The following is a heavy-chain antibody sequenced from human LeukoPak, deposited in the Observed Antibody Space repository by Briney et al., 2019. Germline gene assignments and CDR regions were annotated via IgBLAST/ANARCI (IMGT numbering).Heavy chain of an antibody. V-gene: IGHV3-21*01. Sequence: PGGSLRLSCEASGFTFRSYWMNWVRQAPGKGLEWVSSISSSSSYIYYADSVKGRFTISRDNAKNSLYLQMNSLRAEDTAVYYCARARGSGSYYFDYWGQGTLVTVSS. CDR3: ARARGSGSYYFDY. CDR1: GFTFRSYW. J-gene: IGHJ4*02. D-gene: IGHD1-26*01. CDR2: ISSSSSYI.